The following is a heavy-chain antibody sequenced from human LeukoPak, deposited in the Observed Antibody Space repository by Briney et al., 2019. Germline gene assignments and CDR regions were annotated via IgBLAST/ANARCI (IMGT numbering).Heavy chain of an antibody. CDR2: IRGSGIRT. V-gene: IGHV3-23*01. D-gene: IGHD3-22*01. CDR1: GFTFSSYA. J-gene: IGHJ4*02. CDR3: AKDRPDYYDSSGYYLRGYFDP. Sequence: GRSLRLSCAASGFTFSSYAMHWVRQAPGKGLEWVSAIRGSGIRTYYADSVNGRFTISRDNSKNTLYLQMNSLRAEDTAVYYCAKDRPDYYDSSGYYLRGYFDPWGQGTLVTVSS.